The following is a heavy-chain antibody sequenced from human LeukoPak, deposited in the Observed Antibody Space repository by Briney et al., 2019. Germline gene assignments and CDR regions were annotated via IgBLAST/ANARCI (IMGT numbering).Heavy chain of an antibody. CDR2: IRYDGSNK. Sequence: GGSLRLSCAASGFTFSSYGMHWVRQAPGKGLEWVAFIRYDGSNKYYADSVKGRFTISRDNSKNTLYLQMNSLRAEDTAVYYCARAKLRFLEWYFDYWGQGTLVTVSS. V-gene: IGHV3-30*02. CDR1: GFTFSSYG. CDR3: ARAKLRFLEWYFDY. D-gene: IGHD3-3*01. J-gene: IGHJ4*02.